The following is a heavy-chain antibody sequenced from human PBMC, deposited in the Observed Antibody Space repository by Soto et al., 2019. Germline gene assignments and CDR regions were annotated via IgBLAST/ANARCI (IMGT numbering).Heavy chain of an antibody. V-gene: IGHV3-7*03. J-gene: IGHJ3*02. CDR3: ARDRYSYGLNGAFDI. CDR1: GFTFSSYW. D-gene: IGHD5-18*01. CDR2: IKQDGSEK. Sequence: EVQLLESGGGLVQPGGSLRLSCAASGFTFSSYWMSWVRQAPGKGLEWVANIKQDGSEKYYVDSVKGRFTISRDNAKNSLYLQMNSLRAEDTAVYYCARDRYSYGLNGAFDIWGQGTMVTVSS.